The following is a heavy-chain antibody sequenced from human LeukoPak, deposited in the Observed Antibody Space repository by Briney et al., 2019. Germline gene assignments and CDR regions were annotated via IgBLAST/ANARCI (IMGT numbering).Heavy chain of an antibody. CDR3: GRIAINANNGMDV. Sequence: GGALRLSCAASGFKFSDHYIDGVRQAPGKGLEWGCRSRNKASSYTTEYAASVAGRFTISRDVSESSMYMQMNSLRTEDTDVYYCGRIAINANNGMDVWGQGTTVTVSS. CDR1: GFKFSDHY. V-gene: IGHV3-72*01. D-gene: IGHD1/OR15-1a*01. J-gene: IGHJ6*02. CDR2: SRNKASSYTT.